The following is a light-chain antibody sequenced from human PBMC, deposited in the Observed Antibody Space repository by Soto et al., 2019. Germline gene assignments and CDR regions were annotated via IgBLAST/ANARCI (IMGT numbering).Light chain of an antibody. Sequence: QSVLTQPPSASGTPGQRITISCSGSSSNIGSHSVNWYQQLPGTAPKLLIYGNTNRPSGVPDRFSGSKSGTSASLAITGLQAEDEAEYYCQSFDSSLSGVFGGGTKLTVL. J-gene: IGLJ3*02. V-gene: IGLV1-40*01. CDR1: SSNIGSHS. CDR3: QSFDSSLSGV. CDR2: GNT.